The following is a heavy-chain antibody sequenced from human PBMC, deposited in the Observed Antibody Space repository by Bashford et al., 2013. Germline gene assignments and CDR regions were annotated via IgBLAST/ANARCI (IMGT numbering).Heavy chain of an antibody. CDR2: IFYSGNSGNT. D-gene: IGHD6-19*01. V-gene: IGHV4-31*03. Sequence: SETLSLTCTVSGGSISSTGYYWSWIRQHPGNGLEWIGYIFYSGNSGNTYYNPSLKSRVTLSINSSANQFSLKLTSVTAADTAVYYCARHFXRSGWVNWLDPWGQGTLVTVSS. J-gene: IGHJ5*02. CDR3: ARHFXRSGWVNWLDP. CDR1: GGSISSTGYY.